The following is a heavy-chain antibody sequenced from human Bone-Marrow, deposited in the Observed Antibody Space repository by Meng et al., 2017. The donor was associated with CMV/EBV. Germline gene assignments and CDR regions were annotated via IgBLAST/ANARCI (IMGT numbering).Heavy chain of an antibody. J-gene: IGHJ4*02. V-gene: IGHV3-30-3*01. Sequence: GESLKISCAASGFTFSTYAMHWVRQAPGKGLEWVAVMSLDGSDKYYADSVKGRFTISRDNSKNTLYLQMNTLRAEDTAVYYCAKDGGYCTSISCPGRPDYWGQGALVTVSS. CDR2: MSLDGSDK. CDR3: AKDGGYCTSISCPGRPDY. CDR1: GFTFSTYA. D-gene: IGHD2-2*01.